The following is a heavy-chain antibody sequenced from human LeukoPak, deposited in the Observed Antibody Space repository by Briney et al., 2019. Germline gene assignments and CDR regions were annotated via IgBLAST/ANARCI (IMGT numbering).Heavy chain of an antibody. Sequence: GGSLRLSCAVSGMSVSSNYMTWVRQAPGKGLEWVSVIYAGGGTHYGDSVRGRFTISRDISRNAFYLQMNSLRADDTALYYCAREDSAGATFDYWGQGTLVTVSS. J-gene: IGHJ4*02. D-gene: IGHD2-21*01. CDR1: GMSVSSNY. CDR2: IYAGGGT. V-gene: IGHV3-66*01. CDR3: AREDSAGATFDY.